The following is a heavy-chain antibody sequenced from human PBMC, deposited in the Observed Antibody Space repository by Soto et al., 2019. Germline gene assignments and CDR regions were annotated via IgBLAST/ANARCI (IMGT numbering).Heavy chain of an antibody. CDR1: GGSISSGDYY. CDR3: ARSRYGGAGGY. V-gene: IGHV4-30-4*01. CDR2: IYYSGST. D-gene: IGHD2-21*01. J-gene: IGHJ4*02. Sequence: QVQLQESGPGLVKPSQTLSLTCTVSGGSISSGDYYWSWIRQPPGKGLEWIGYIYYSGSTYYNPSLTSXXTXSAXTSKNQFSLKPSSVTAADTAVYYCARSRYGGAGGYWGQGTLVTVSS.